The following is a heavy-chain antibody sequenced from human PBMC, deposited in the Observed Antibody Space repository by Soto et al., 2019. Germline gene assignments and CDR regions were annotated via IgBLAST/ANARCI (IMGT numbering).Heavy chain of an antibody. CDR3: TRGLFSGSSYSGSWYYFDS. V-gene: IGHV4-61*08. Sequence: SETLSLTCTVPGGSISRGDYYWSWIRQPPGKGLEWIGYIYYSGSTNYNPSLKSRVTISVDTSKNQFSLKLSSVTAADTAVYYCTRGLFSGSSYSGSWYYFDSWGQGTMVTVSS. CDR2: IYYSGST. J-gene: IGHJ4*02. CDR1: GGSISRGDYY. D-gene: IGHD1-26*01.